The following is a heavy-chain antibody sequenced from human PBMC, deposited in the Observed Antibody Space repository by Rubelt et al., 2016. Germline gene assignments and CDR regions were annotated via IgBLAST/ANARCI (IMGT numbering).Heavy chain of an antibody. Sequence: EVQLVESGGGLVQPGGSLRLSCAASGFTVSSNYMSWVRQAPGKGLEWGSVIFGWCSTYYGDCVKGRFTISRDNSKNTLYLQMNSLRAEDTAVYYCARDPTDLWGQGTLVTVSS. CDR1: GFTVSSNY. CDR2: IFGWCST. J-gene: IGHJ4*02. CDR3: ARDPTDL. V-gene: IGHV3-66*01. D-gene: IGHD3-3*01.